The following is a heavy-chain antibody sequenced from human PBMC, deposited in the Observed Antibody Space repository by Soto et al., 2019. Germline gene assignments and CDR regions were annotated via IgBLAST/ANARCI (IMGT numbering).Heavy chain of an antibody. D-gene: IGHD3-3*01. CDR1: GFTFSSYG. CDR2: IWYDGSNK. V-gene: IGHV3-33*01. J-gene: IGHJ6*02. Sequence: QVQLVESVGGVVHPGRSLIVACAASGFTFSSYGMHWVRQAPGKGLEWVAVIWYDGSNKYYADSVKGRFTISRDNSKNTLYLQMNSVRAEDTAVYYCARDTRTSITIFQMDVWGQGTTVTVSS. CDR3: ARDTRTSITIFQMDV.